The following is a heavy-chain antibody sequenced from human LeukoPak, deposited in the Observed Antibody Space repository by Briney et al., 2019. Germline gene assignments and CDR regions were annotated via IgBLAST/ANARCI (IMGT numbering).Heavy chain of an antibody. Sequence: GASVKVSCKASGYTFTGYYMHWVRQAPGQGLEWMGWINPKSGGTNYEQKFQGRVIMTRETSISTAYMELSRLRSDDTAVYYCARHMTTANNWFDPWGQGTLVTVSS. D-gene: IGHD1-1*01. CDR2: INPKSGGT. CDR3: ARHMTTANNWFDP. J-gene: IGHJ5*02. CDR1: GYTFTGYY. V-gene: IGHV1-2*02.